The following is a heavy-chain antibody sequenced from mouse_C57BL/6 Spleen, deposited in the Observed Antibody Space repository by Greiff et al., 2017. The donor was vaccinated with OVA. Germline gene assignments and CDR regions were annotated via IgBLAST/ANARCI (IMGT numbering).Heavy chain of an antibody. Sequence: QVQLQQPGAELVRPGSSVKLSCKASGYTFTSYWMHWVKQRPIQGLEWIGNIDPSDSETHYNQKFKDKATLTVDKSSSTAYMQLSSLTSEYSAVYYCARGTTVVARYYAMDYWGQGTSVTVSS. CDR1: GYTFTSYW. V-gene: IGHV1-52*01. D-gene: IGHD1-1*01. J-gene: IGHJ4*01. CDR3: ARGTTVVARYYAMDY. CDR2: IDPSDSET.